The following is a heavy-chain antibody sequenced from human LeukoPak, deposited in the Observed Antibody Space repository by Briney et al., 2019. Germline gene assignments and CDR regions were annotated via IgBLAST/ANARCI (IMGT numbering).Heavy chain of an antibody. Sequence: SETLSLTCTVSGASINSHYWSWIRQPAGKGLERIGRIYISGSTNYNSSLQSRVTMSVDTSKNQFSLKLGSVTAADTAVYYCARALNPLPGTYYFDYWGQGTLVTVSS. CDR2: IYISGST. CDR1: GASINSHY. D-gene: IGHD2-15*01. J-gene: IGHJ4*02. CDR3: ARALNPLPGTYYFDY. V-gene: IGHV4-4*07.